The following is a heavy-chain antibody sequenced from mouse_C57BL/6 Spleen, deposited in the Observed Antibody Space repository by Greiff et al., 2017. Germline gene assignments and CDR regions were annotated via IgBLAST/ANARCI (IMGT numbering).Heavy chain of an antibody. V-gene: IGHV5-6*01. D-gene: IGHD2-2*01. CDR1: GFTFSSYG. Sequence: EVQLLESGGDLVKPGGSLKLSCAASGFTFSSYGMSWVRQTPVKRLEWVATISSGGSYTYYPDSVKGRFTITRDNAKNTLYLQMSSLTSEDTAMYYCARQEGYGAIDYWGQGASVTVSS. CDR3: ARQEGYGAIDY. CDR2: ISSGGSYT. J-gene: IGHJ4*01.